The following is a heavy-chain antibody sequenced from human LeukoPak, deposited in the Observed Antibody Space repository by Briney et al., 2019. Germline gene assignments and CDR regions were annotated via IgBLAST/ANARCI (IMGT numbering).Heavy chain of an antibody. J-gene: IGHJ5*02. V-gene: IGHV3-53*01. CDR2: IYTSGST. CDR1: GFTVSSNY. Sequence: GGSLRLSCAASGFTVSSNYISWVRQAPGKGLEWVSIIYTSGSTSNADSVKGRFTISTDNSTKTPYLKMNSMRATAEAASYCSGGVEATRVLDPGGQGTRVTVSS. CDR3: SGGVEATRVLDP. D-gene: IGHD1-26*01.